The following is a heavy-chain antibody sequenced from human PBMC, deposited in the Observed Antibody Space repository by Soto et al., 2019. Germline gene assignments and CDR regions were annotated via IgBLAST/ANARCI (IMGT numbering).Heavy chain of an antibody. CDR1: DGSISNYNYF. V-gene: IGHV4-39*01. D-gene: IGHD2-2*01. CDR2: IYYSGTT. CDR3: ARHLGAGNQLLRYPVYYFDY. J-gene: IGHJ4*02. Sequence: QLQLQESGPGLVKPSETLSLTCSVSDGSISNYNYFWAWIRQPPGKGLEWIGSIYYSGTTYYNPSLGSRVTLSVDTSKNHFSLNLSSVTAADTAVYYCARHLGAGNQLLRYPVYYFDYWGQGFLVTVSS.